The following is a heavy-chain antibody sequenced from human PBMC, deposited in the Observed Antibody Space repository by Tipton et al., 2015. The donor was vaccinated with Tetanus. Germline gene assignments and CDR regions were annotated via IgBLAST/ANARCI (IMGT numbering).Heavy chain of an antibody. CDR1: GGSLNTFY. J-gene: IGHJ6*02. V-gene: IGHV4-4*07. CDR2: VYSRGST. CDR3: ARDFRERSGTYYSYYYTMDV. Sequence: TLSLTCTVSGGSLNTFYWNWIRQPAGKGLEWIGRVYSRGSTNYNPSLKSRVTMSIDAPKNQFSLELTSVTAADTAVYYCARDFRERSGTYYSYYYTMDVWGQGTTVTVSS. D-gene: IGHD1-26*01.